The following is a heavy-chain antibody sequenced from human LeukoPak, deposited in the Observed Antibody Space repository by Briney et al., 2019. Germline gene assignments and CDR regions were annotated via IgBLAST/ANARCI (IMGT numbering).Heavy chain of an antibody. CDR1: GYTFTGYC. V-gene: IGHV1-24*01. CDR3: AAEGWFGELNGSGDAFDI. Sequence: ASVKVSCKASGYTFTGYCMHWVRQAPGKGLEWMGGFDPEDGETIYAQKFQGRVTMTEDTSTDTAYMELSSLRSEDTAVYYCAAEGWFGELNGSGDAFDIWGQGTMVTVSS. D-gene: IGHD3-10*01. CDR2: FDPEDGET. J-gene: IGHJ3*02.